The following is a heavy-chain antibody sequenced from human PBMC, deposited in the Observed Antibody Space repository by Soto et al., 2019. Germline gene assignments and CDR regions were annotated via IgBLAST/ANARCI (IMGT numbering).Heavy chain of an antibody. V-gene: IGHV4-4*02. CDR3: ARDVIVGGSYFGWFDP. J-gene: IGHJ5*02. CDR2: IYHSGST. D-gene: IGHD1-26*01. Sequence: SETLSLTCAVSGGSISSSNWWSWVRQPPGKGLEWIGEIYHSGSTNYNPSLKSRVTISVDKSKNQFSLKLSSVTAADTAVYYCARDVIVGGSYFGWFDPWGQGTLVTVSS. CDR1: GGSISSSNW.